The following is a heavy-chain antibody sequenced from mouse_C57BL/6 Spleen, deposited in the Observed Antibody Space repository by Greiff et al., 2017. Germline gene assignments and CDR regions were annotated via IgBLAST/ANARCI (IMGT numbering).Heavy chain of an antibody. D-gene: IGHD2-4*01. J-gene: IGHJ4*01. CDR2: IYPGDGDT. CDR3: ASHYEYDDAMDY. V-gene: IGHV1-80*01. CDR1: GYAFSSYW. Sequence: VQLQQSGAELVKPGASVKISCKASGYAFSSYWMNWVKQRPGKGLEWIGQIYPGDGDTNYNGKFKGKATLTVNKSSSTAYMELRSLTSEDSAVYYCASHYEYDDAMDYWGQGTSVTVSS.